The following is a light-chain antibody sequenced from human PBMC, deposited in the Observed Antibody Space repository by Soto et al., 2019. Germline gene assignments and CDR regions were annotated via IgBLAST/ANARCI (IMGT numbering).Light chain of an antibody. CDR1: SSDVGGNKY. V-gene: IGLV2-14*01. CDR2: DVS. J-gene: IGLJ2*01. Sequence: QSALTQPASVSGSPGQSITMPCTGTSSDVGGNKYVSWYQQHPGKAPKLMIYDVSNRPSGVSNRFSGSKSGNTASLTISGLQAEDEADYYCSSYTSNNSVVFGGGTKVTVL. CDR3: SSYTSNNSVV.